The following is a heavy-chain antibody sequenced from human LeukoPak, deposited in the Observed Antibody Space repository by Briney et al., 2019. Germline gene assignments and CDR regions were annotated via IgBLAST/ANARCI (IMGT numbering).Heavy chain of an antibody. D-gene: IGHD1-26*01. CDR3: ARWGLGPSFDS. J-gene: IGHJ4*02. CDR2: ISGGSDYI. Sequence: GGSLRLSCAASGFMFNGYSMTWVRQAPGKGLEWVSYISGGSDYIYYTDSVRGRFTISRDNAKKSLYLQLNSLRVEDTAVYYCARWGLGPSFDSWGQGTLVTVSS. CDR1: GFMFNGYS. V-gene: IGHV3-21*01.